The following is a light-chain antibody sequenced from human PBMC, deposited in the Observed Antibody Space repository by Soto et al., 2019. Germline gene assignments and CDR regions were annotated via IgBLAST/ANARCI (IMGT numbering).Light chain of an antibody. CDR2: DVS. J-gene: IGLJ3*02. Sequence: QSVLTQPASVSGSPGQSITISCTGTSSDVGGYNYVSWYQQPPGKAPKLMIYDVSNRPSGVSILFSGSKSGNTASLTISGLQAEDEADYYCSSYTSSSTLVFGGGTQLTVL. CDR1: SSDVGGYNY. CDR3: SSYTSSSTLV. V-gene: IGLV2-14*01.